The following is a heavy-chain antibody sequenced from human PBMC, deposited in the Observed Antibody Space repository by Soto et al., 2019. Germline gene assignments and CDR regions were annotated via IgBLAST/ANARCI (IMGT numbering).Heavy chain of an antibody. CDR2: INQDGGGT. V-gene: IGHV3-7*03. CDR3: ARYFRGSGRYFFDY. J-gene: IGHJ4*02. D-gene: IGHD6-19*01. CDR1: GFTFISSF. Sequence: PGGSLRLSCVASGFTFISSFMGWVRQAPGKGLEWVANINQDGGGTYYVDSVEGRFTISRDNAKDSLYLQMNSLRGEDTAVYCCARYFRGSGRYFFDYWGQGTLVTVS.